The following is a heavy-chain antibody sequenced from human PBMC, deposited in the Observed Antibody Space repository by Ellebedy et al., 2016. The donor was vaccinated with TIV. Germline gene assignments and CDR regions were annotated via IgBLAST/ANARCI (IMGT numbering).Heavy chain of an antibody. Sequence: PGGSLRLSCAASGFTFSSYDMHWVRQPTGKGLEWVSAIGTAGDTYYPGSVKGRFTISRDNAKNSLSLQMSSLRAGDTAVYYCARGEQQLVSGYYYYCGMDVWGQGTTVTVSS. CDR3: ARGEQQLVSGYYYYCGMDV. V-gene: IGHV3-13*01. D-gene: IGHD6-13*01. CDR1: GFTFSSYD. CDR2: IGTAGDT. J-gene: IGHJ6*02.